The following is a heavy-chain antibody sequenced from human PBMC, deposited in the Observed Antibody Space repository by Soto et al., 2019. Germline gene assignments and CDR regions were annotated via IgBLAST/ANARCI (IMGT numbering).Heavy chain of an antibody. CDR1: GGTFSSYA. V-gene: IGHV1-69*13. CDR2: IIPIFGTA. Sequence: SVKVSCKASGGTFSSYAISWVRQAPGQGLEWMGGIIPIFGTANYAQKFQGRVTITADESTSTAYMELSSLRSEDTAVYYCARDQGGSVYDRSEINNYWGQGTLVTVSS. D-gene: IGHD5-12*01. J-gene: IGHJ4*02. CDR3: ARDQGGSVYDRSEINNY.